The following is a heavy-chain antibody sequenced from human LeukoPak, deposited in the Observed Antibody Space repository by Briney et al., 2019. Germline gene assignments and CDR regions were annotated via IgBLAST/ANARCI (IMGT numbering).Heavy chain of an antibody. CDR1: GGSISSSSYY. V-gene: IGHV4-39*07. CDR2: IYYSGST. CDR3: ASPFGGFASSGFYDGYFDL. Sequence: SETLSLTCTVSGGSISSSSYYWGWIRQPPGKGLEWIGSIYYSGSTYYNPSLKSRVTISVDTSKNQFSLKLSSVTAADTAVYYCASPFGGFASSGFYDGYFDLWGRAPLVTVSS. J-gene: IGHJ2*01. D-gene: IGHD3-22*01.